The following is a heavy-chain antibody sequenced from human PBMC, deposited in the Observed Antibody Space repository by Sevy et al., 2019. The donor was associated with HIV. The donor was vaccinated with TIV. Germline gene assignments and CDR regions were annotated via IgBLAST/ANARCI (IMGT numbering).Heavy chain of an antibody. CDR3: VHSRMRGNGMDV. J-gene: IGHJ6*02. V-gene: IGHV2-5*02. Sequence: SGPTLVNPTQTLTLTCTFSGFSLSTAGVGVGWIRQPPGKALECLALIYWDEDKRYRTSLSSRLTINKDPSKNQVVLTMTNMDPVDTATYYCVHSRMRGNGMDVWGQGTTVTVSS. D-gene: IGHD2-8*01. CDR1: GFSLSTAGVG. CDR2: IYWDEDK.